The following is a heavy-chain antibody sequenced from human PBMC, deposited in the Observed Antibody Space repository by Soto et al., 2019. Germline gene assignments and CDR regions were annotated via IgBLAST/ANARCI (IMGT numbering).Heavy chain of an antibody. Sequence: EVQLVESGGGLVQPRGSLRLSCVDFGFTFSSYWMSWVRQAPVKGLEWVGNIKQDGSEENYVDSVKGRFTISRDNAKNSMYLQMNSLRAEDTAVYYCARIAASGRGWDVWGQGTTVVVSS. J-gene: IGHJ6*02. CDR3: ARIAASGRGWDV. CDR2: IKQDGSEE. D-gene: IGHD6-13*01. CDR1: GFTFSSYW. V-gene: IGHV3-7*01.